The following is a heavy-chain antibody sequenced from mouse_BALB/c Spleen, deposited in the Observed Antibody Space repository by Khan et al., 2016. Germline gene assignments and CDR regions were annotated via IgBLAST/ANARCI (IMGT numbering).Heavy chain of an antibody. CDR2: ISSGSSAI. Sequence: EVELVESGGGLVQPGGSRKLSCAASGFTFSSFGMHWVRQAPEKGLEWVAYISSGSSAIYYEDTVKGRFTISRDNPKNTLFLQMTSLRSEDTAMYYCARHYGNYEGGWFDYWGQGTLVTVSA. CDR1: GFTFSSFG. D-gene: IGHD2-1*01. V-gene: IGHV5-17*02. J-gene: IGHJ3*01. CDR3: ARHYGNYEGGWFDY.